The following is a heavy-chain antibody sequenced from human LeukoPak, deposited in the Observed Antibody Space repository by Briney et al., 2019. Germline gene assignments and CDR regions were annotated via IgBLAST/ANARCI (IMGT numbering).Heavy chain of an antibody. CDR2: ISSDGGST. D-gene: IGHD1-26*01. CDR3: ARVYSGSYFSDY. J-gene: IGHJ4*02. Sequence: LSGGSLRLSGAASGFTFSTYPMHWVRQAPGKGLEYVSAISSDGGSTYYANSVKGRFIISRDNSKNTLYLQMGSLRAEDMAIYYCARVYSGSYFSDYWGQGTLVTVSS. CDR1: GFTFSTYP. V-gene: IGHV3-64*01.